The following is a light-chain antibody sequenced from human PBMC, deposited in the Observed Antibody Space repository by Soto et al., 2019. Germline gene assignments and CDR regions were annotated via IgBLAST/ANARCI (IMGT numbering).Light chain of an antibody. CDR2: VAS. CDR1: QNVGTY. CDR3: QQSSSTPQT. V-gene: IGKV1-39*01. J-gene: IGKJ4*01. Sequence: DIQMTQSPSSLSASIGDRVTITCRASQNVGTYLSWYQQKQGQAPKLLINVASSLQSGVPSRFSGSGSGTDFTLAISSLQPEDFATYYCQQSSSTPQTFGGGTRVEIK.